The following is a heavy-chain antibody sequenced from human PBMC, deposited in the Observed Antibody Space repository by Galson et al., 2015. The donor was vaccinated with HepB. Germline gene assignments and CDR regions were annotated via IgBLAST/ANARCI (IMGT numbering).Heavy chain of an antibody. CDR2: INPSGGST. Sequence: SVKVSCKASGYTFTSYYMHWVRQAPGQGLEWLGVINPSGGSTTYAQKFQDRVTMTRDTSTSTVYMELSSLRSEDTAVYYCASGASGRSTAGYYMDVWGKGTTVTVSS. D-gene: IGHD1-26*01. J-gene: IGHJ6*03. CDR3: ASGASGRSTAGYYMDV. V-gene: IGHV1-46*03. CDR1: GYTFTSYY.